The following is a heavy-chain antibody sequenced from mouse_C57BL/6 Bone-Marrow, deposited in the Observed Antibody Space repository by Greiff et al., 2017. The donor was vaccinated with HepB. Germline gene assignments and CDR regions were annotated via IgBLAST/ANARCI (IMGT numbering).Heavy chain of an antibody. D-gene: IGHD1-1*01. Sequence: VQLQESGPGLVAPSPSLSISCTASGFTLTSYGVSWVRQPPGKGLEWLGVIWGDGSTNNHSAHITRMSIRKDNSKSQLFLNLNSLQTDDTATYYCAKRSCYGSWYFDVWGTGTTVTVSS. CDR1: GFTLTSYG. V-gene: IGHV2-3*01. CDR2: IWGDGST. J-gene: IGHJ1*03. CDR3: AKRSCYGSWYFDV.